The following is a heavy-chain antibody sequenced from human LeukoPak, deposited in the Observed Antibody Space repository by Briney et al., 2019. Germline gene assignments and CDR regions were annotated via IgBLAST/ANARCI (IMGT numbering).Heavy chain of an antibody. J-gene: IGHJ6*02. V-gene: IGHV1-18*01. CDR3: ARSRIAARLYGMDV. Sequence: GASVKVSCKASGYTFSSSGIYWVRQVPGQGLEWMGWISTYNTNTHYAPKFQGRLTLTTDTSTSTAYMELRSLRSDDTAVYYCARSRIAARLYGMDVWGQGTTVTVSS. CDR2: ISTYNTNT. D-gene: IGHD6-6*01. CDR1: GYTFSSSG.